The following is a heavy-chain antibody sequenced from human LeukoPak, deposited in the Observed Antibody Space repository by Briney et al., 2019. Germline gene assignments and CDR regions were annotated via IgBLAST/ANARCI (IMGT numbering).Heavy chain of an antibody. Sequence: TASETLSLTCAVYGGSFSGYYWSWIRQPPGKGLEWIGEINHSGSTNYNPSLKSRVTISVDTSKNQFSLKLSSVTAADTAVYYCARVRRDYDILTGPYRAAFDIWGQGTMVTVSS. D-gene: IGHD3-9*01. V-gene: IGHV4-34*01. CDR1: GGSFSGYY. J-gene: IGHJ3*02. CDR3: ARVRRDYDILTGPYRAAFDI. CDR2: INHSGST.